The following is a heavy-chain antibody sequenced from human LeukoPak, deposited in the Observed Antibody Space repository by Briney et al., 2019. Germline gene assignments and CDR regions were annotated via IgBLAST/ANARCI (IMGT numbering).Heavy chain of an antibody. CDR1: GGSISSGGYY. Sequence: PSETLSLTCTVSGGSISSGGYYWSWIRQHPGKGLEWIGYIYYSGSTYYNPSLKSRVTILVDTSKNQFSLKLSSVTAADTAVYYCARAPGDIVATIFDYWGQGTLVTVSS. V-gene: IGHV4-31*03. CDR2: IYYSGST. J-gene: IGHJ4*02. D-gene: IGHD5-12*01. CDR3: ARAPGDIVATIFDY.